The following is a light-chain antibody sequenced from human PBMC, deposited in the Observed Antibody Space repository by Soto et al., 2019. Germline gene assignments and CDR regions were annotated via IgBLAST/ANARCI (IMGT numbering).Light chain of an antibody. V-gene: IGLV2-8*01. CDR3: SSYADSNNLV. Sequence: QSVLTQPPSASGSPGQSVTISCTGTSSDVGGYNYVSWYRQHPGKAPKLMIYEVSKRPSGVPDRSSGSKSGNTASLTVSGLQAEDEADYYCSSYADSNNLVFGGGTKLTVL. CDR1: SSDVGGYNY. J-gene: IGLJ2*01. CDR2: EVS.